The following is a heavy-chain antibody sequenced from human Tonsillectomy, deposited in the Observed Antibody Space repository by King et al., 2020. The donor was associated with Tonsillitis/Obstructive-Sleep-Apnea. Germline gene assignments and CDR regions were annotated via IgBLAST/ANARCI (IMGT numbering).Heavy chain of an antibody. Sequence: QLVQSGTEVKKPGSSVKVSCKLSGGTFSTYGISWVRQAPGQGLEWMGAIVPIFDTAKYTQKFQGRVTITADESASTAYMEVTSLRSEDTAVYYFARRGNSSSAEHFQHWGQGTLVIVSS. CDR2: IVPIFDTA. D-gene: IGHD5-12*01. J-gene: IGHJ1*01. CDR3: ARRGNSSSAEHFQH. CDR1: GGTFSTYG. V-gene: IGHV1-69*13.